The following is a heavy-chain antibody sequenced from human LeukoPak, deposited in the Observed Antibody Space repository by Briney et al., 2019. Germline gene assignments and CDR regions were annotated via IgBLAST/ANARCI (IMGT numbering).Heavy chain of an antibody. D-gene: IGHD4-17*01. Sequence: ASVKVSCKASGGTFSSYAISWVRQAPGQGLEWMGGIIPIFGTANYAQKFQGRVTISADESTSTAYMELSSLRSEDTAVYYCATNDYGYYVLSYWGQGTLVTVSS. V-gene: IGHV1-69*13. CDR1: GGTFSSYA. CDR3: ATNDYGYYVLSY. CDR2: IIPIFGTA. J-gene: IGHJ4*02.